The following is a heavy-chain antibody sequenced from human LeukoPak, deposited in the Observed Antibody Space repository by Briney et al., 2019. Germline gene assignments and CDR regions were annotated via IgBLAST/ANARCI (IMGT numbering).Heavy chain of an antibody. CDR1: GYTFTSYG. CDR3: ARDKPYYYDSSGYYSVDY. J-gene: IGHJ4*02. Sequence: SVKVSCKASGYTFTSYGISWVRQAPGQGLEWMGWISAYNGNTNYAQKLQGRVTMTTDTSTSTAYMELRSLRSDDTAVYYCARDKPYYYDSSGYYSVDYWGQGTLVTVPS. CDR2: ISAYNGNT. V-gene: IGHV1-18*01. D-gene: IGHD3-22*01.